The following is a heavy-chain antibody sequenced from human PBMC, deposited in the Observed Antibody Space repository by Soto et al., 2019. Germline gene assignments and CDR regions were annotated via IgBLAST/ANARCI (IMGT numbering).Heavy chain of an antibody. Sequence: ASVKVSCKASGYTFTDYAITWVRQAPGQGLEWVGWISTSIGDTNFAQNFQGRVTLTTDTSMTTAYMEVTSLRPDDTATYYCAREAYCSGGTCTNWFHPWGQGTLVTVYS. CDR3: AREAYCSGGTCTNWFHP. V-gene: IGHV1-18*04. J-gene: IGHJ5*02. CDR1: GYTFTDYA. CDR2: ISTSIGDT. D-gene: IGHD2-15*01.